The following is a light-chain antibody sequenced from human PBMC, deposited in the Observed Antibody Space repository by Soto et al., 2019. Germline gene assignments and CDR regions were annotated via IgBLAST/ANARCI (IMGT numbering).Light chain of an antibody. CDR3: TSYAGTYSFFYV. CDR2: EVS. Sequence: QSALTQPPSASGSPGQSVTISCTGTSSDVGAYNYVSWYQQLPGKAPKLIIYEVSKRPSGVPDRFSGSKSGNTASLTVSGLQAEDEADYYCTSYAGTYSFFYVFGTWT. CDR1: SSDVGAYNY. J-gene: IGLJ1*01. V-gene: IGLV2-8*01.